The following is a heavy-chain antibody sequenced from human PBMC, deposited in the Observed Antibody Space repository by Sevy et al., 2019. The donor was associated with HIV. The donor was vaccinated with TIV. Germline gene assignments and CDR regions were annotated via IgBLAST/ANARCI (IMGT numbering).Heavy chain of an antibody. CDR1: GFTVSSNY. CDR2: IYSGGST. V-gene: IGHV3-53*01. D-gene: IGHD3-3*01. J-gene: IGHJ4*02. CDR3: ARATFGVFKSFDY. Sequence: GGFLRLSCAASGFTVSSNYMSWVRQAPGKGLEWVSVIYSGGSTYYADSVKGRFTISRDNSKNTLYLQMNSLRAEDTAVYYCARATFGVFKSFDYWGQGTLVTVSS.